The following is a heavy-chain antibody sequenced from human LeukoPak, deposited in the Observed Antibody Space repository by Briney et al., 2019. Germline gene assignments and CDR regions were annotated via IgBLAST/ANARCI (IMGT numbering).Heavy chain of an antibody. Sequence: SETLSLTCTVSGGSINTTPYYWAWIRQPPGRGLEWIGSIDYSGTTYYNPSLKSRLTISVDTSKSQFSLKLSSVTAADTAKYFCARRGQAAGSKGAFDYWGQGTLVTVSS. D-gene: IGHD6-13*01. CDR2: IDYSGTT. J-gene: IGHJ4*02. V-gene: IGHV4-39*01. CDR1: GGSINTTPYY. CDR3: ARRGQAAGSKGAFDY.